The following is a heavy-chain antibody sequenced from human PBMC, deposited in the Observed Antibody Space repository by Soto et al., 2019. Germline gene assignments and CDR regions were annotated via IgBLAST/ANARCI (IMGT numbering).Heavy chain of an antibody. CDR2: IYYSGST. Sequence: SETLSLTCTVSGGSIISYYWSWIRQPPGKGLEWIGYIYYSGSTNYNPSLKSRVTISVDTSKNQFSLKLSSVTAADTAVYYCARDRGGGDEPDDYYYYYGMDVWGQGTTVTVSS. D-gene: IGHD2-21*01. V-gene: IGHV4-59*01. CDR1: GGSIISYY. J-gene: IGHJ6*02. CDR3: ARDRGGGDEPDDYYYYYGMDV.